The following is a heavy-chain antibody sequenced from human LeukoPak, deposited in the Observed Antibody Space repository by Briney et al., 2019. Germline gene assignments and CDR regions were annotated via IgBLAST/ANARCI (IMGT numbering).Heavy chain of an antibody. D-gene: IGHD3-3*01. J-gene: IGHJ4*02. V-gene: IGHV3-21*01. Sequence: GGSLRLSCAASGFTFSSYSMNWVRQAPGKGLEWVSSISSSSSYIYYADSVKGRFTISRDNAKISLYLQMNSLRAEDTAVYYCAREYRVFGVVMGYWGQGTLVTVSS. CDR2: ISSSSSYI. CDR1: GFTFSSYS. CDR3: AREYRVFGVVMGY.